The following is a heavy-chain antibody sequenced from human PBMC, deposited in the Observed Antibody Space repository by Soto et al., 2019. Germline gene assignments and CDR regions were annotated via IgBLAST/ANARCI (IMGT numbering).Heavy chain of an antibody. V-gene: IGHV3-11*01. CDR1: GFTFSHYF. CDR3: VREKYCSGGSCYSDY. J-gene: IGHJ4*02. Sequence: QVQLVESGGGLAKPGGSLRLSCAASGFTFSHYFMTWIRQAPGKGLEWVSHISNSGSTTYYADSVKGRFTSSRDNAKDSLSLQMNSLRAEDTAVYYCVREKYCSGGSCYSDYWGQGTRVTVSS. CDR2: ISNSGSTT. D-gene: IGHD2-15*01.